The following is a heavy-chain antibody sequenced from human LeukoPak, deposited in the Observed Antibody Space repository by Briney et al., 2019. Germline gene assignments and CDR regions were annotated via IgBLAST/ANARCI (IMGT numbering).Heavy chain of an antibody. CDR2: ISSSSTTI. CDR3: ARALHGLNSGGLFDY. V-gene: IGHV3-48*04. J-gene: IGHJ4*02. D-gene: IGHD2-15*01. CDR1: GFTFSGSA. Sequence: SGGSLRLSCAASGFTFSGSAMSWVRQAPGKGLEWVSYISSSSTTIYYADSVKGRFTISRDNAKNSLSLQMNSLRVEDTAVYYCARALHGLNSGGLFDYWGQGTLVTVSS.